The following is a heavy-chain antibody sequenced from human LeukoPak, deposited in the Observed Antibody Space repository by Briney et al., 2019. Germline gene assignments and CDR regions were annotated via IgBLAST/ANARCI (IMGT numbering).Heavy chain of an antibody. D-gene: IGHD5-18*01. CDR1: GFTFSSYS. J-gene: IGHJ6*03. V-gene: IGHV3-21*01. CDR3: ARCGYSYGYYYYYYMDV. CDR2: ISSSSSYI. Sequence: PGGSLRLSCAASGFTFSSYSMNWVRQAPGKGLEWVSSISSSSSYIYYADSVKGRFTISRDNAKNSLYLQMNSLRAEDTAVYYCARCGYSYGYYYYYYMDVWGKGTTVTVSS.